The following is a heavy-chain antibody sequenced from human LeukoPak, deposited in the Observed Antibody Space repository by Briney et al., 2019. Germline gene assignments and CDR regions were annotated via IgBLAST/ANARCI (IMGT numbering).Heavy chain of an antibody. Sequence: GASVKVSCKASGGTFSSYAISWMRQAPGQGLEWTGGIIPIFGTANYAQKFQGRVTITADKSTSTAYMELSSLRSEDTAVYYCARDLGDHLDYWGQGTLVTVSS. CDR3: ARDLGDHLDY. D-gene: IGHD2-21*02. J-gene: IGHJ4*02. CDR2: IIPIFGTA. V-gene: IGHV1-69*06. CDR1: GGTFSSYA.